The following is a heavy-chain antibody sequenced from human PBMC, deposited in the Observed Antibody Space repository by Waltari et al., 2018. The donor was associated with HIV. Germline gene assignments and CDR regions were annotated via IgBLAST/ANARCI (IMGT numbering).Heavy chain of an antibody. CDR1: GGSISSSSYY. CDR2: IYYSGST. Sequence: QLQLQESGPGLVKPSETLSLTCTVSGGSISSSSYYWGWIRQPPGKGLEWIGSIYYSGSTYYHPSLKSRVTISVDTSKNQFSLKLSSVTAADTAVYYCARHTPEQLVLDYWGQGTLVTVSS. J-gene: IGHJ4*02. CDR3: ARHTPEQLVLDY. V-gene: IGHV4-39*01. D-gene: IGHD6-6*01.